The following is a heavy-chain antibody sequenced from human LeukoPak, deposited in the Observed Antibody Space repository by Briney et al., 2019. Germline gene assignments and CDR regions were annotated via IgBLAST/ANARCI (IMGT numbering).Heavy chain of an antibody. CDR2: IYTSGST. J-gene: IGHJ4*02. CDR3: ARQGGGHSGSFDY. CDR1: GGSISSGSYY. Sequence: SETLSLTCTVSGGSISSGSYYWSWIRQPAGKGLEWIGRIYTSGSTNYNPSLKSRVTISVDTSKNQFSLKLSSVTAADTAVYYCARQGGGHSGSFDYWGQGTLVTVSS. D-gene: IGHD1-26*01. V-gene: IGHV4-61*02.